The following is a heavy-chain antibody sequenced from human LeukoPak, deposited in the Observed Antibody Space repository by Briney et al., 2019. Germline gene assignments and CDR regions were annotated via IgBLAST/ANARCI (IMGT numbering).Heavy chain of an antibody. CDR3: ARGIDDYYDSSGYYY. CDR2: IIPIFGTA. J-gene: IGHJ4*02. D-gene: IGHD3-22*01. Sequence: GASVKVSCKAAGGTFSSYAISWVRQAPGQGLEWMGGIIPIFGTANYAQKFQGRVTITADKSTSTAYMELSSLRSEDTAVYYCARGIDDYYDSSGYYYWGQGTLVTVSS. V-gene: IGHV1-69*06. CDR1: GGTFSSYA.